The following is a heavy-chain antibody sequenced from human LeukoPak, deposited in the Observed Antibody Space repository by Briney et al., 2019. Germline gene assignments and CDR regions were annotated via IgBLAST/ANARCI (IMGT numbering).Heavy chain of an antibody. D-gene: IGHD6-13*01. CDR3: AREGYSSSWYYFDY. CDR2: INDSGST. J-gene: IGHJ4*02. Sequence: SETLSLTCAVNGGSFSDYYWSLIRQPPGKGLEWIGQINDSGSTNYNSSLKSRVTISVDTSKNQFSLKLSSVTAADTAVYYCAREGYSSSWYYFDYWGQGTLVTVSS. CDR1: GGSFSDYY. V-gene: IGHV4-34*01.